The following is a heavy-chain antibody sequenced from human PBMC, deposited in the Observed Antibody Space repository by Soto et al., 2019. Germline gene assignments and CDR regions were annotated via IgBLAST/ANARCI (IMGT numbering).Heavy chain of an antibody. J-gene: IGHJ6*02. CDR1: GYTFTGYY. D-gene: IGHD3-10*01. CDR3: ARGRTLLWFGESSHYNMDV. V-gene: IGHV1-2*04. Sequence: GASVKVSCKTSGYTFTGYYLHWVRQAPGQGFEWLGWINPYTGDTNYAQNFQGWVTMTRDMSIRTAYMELSRLRSDDTAVYYCARGRTLLWFGESSHYNMDVWGQGTTVTVS. CDR2: INPYTGDT.